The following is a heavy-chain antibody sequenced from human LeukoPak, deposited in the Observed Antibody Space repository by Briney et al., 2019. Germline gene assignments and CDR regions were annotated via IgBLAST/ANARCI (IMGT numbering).Heavy chain of an antibody. CDR2: INQDVSQI. Sequence: GGSLRLSCAASGFTFRSYWMSWVRQVPGKGLEWVATINQDVSQIKYVDSVKGRSTISRDNAKNSLYLQMNSLRAEDTAVYYCAKLGYNSWDFDYWGQGTVVTVSS. J-gene: IGHJ4*02. CDR3: AKLGYNSWDFDY. D-gene: IGHD6-13*01. V-gene: IGHV3-7*01. CDR1: GFTFRSYW.